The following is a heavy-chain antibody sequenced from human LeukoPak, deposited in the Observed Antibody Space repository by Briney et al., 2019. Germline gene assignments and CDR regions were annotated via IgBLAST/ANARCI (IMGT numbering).Heavy chain of an antibody. D-gene: IGHD2-15*01. J-gene: IGHJ4*02. CDR1: GGSFSNYY. CDR2: INHSGST. CDR3: ARDTGTYCSGGSCYRAYYFDY. Sequence: SETLSLTCAVYGGSFSNYYWSWIRQPPGKGLEWIGEINHSGSTNYNPSLKSRVTISVDTSKNQFSLKLSSVTAADTAVYYCARDTGTYCSGGSCYRAYYFDYWGQGTLVTVSS. V-gene: IGHV4-34*01.